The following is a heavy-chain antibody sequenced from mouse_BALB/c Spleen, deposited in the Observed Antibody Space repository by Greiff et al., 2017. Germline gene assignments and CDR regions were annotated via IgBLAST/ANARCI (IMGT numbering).Heavy chain of an antibody. CDR1: GFTFSSYT. CDR2: VSNGGGST. V-gene: IGHV5-12-2*01. J-gene: IGHJ3*01. CDR3: ARHGNCGRQAWYAD. D-gene: IGHD1-1*01. Sequence: EVMVVEPGGGLVPPGGSLKLSCAASGFTFSSYTMSWVRQTPEKRLEWVAYVSNGGGSTYYPDTVMGRFTISRDNAKNTLYLQMSRLESEDTAMYYSARHGNCGRQAWYADWGEGTLVTGSA.